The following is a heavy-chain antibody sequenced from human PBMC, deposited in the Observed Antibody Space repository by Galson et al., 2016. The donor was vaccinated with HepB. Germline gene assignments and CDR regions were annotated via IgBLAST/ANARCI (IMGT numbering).Heavy chain of an antibody. Sequence: SLRLSCAASGFTFNDYSLAWIRQAPGKGLEWISYISRSGSDTIYADSVKGRFTISRDNAKKSLYLQMNSPRVEDTAVFYCARVGGEWPLEYWGQGTLVTVSS. CDR3: ARVGGEWPLEY. CDR2: ISRSGSDT. CDR1: GFTFNDYS. D-gene: IGHD3-16*01. J-gene: IGHJ4*02. V-gene: IGHV3-11*06.